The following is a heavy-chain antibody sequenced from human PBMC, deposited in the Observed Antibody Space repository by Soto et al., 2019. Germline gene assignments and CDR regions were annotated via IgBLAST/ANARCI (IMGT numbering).Heavy chain of an antibody. CDR2: IYYSGST. J-gene: IGHJ6*03. V-gene: IGHV4-39*01. D-gene: IGHD6-13*01. CDR1: GGSISSSSYY. CDR3: ARHRQGSSWYPKPISDYYYYMDV. Sequence: QLQLQESGPGLVKPSETLSLTCTVSGGSISSSSYYWGWIRQPPGKGLEWIGSIYYSGSTYYNPSLKSRVTISVDTSKNQFSLKLSSVTAADTAVYYCARHRQGSSWYPKPISDYYYYMDVWGKGTTVTVSS.